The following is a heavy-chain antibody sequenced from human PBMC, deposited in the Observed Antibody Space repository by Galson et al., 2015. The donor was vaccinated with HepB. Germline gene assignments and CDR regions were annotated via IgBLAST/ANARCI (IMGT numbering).Heavy chain of an antibody. CDR1: GYTFTSNG. CDR2: INPFYGTT. D-gene: IGHD4-23*01. V-gene: IGHV1-69*13. Sequence: SVKVSCKASGYTFTSNGISWVRQTPGQGLEWMGGINPFYGTTNYAQNLQGRVTITADESMSTAYIEISSLRSEDTAVYYCGRGTTTVSTPFWYFDLWGRGTLVTVSS. CDR3: GRGTTTVSTPFWYFDL. J-gene: IGHJ2*01.